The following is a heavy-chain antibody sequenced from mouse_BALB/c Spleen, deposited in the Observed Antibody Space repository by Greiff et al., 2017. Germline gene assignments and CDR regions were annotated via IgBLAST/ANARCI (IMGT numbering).Heavy chain of an antibody. CDR3: ARSGTTVVADYYFDY. V-gene: IGHV3-2*02. Sequence: EVNLVESGPGLVKPSQSLSLTCTVTGYSITSDYAWNWIRQFPGNKLEWMGYISYSGSTSYNPSLKSRISITRDTSKNQFFLQLNSVTTEDTATYYCARSGTTVVADYYFDYWGQGTTLTVSS. CDR2: ISYSGST. CDR1: GYSITSDYA. D-gene: IGHD1-1*01. J-gene: IGHJ2*01.